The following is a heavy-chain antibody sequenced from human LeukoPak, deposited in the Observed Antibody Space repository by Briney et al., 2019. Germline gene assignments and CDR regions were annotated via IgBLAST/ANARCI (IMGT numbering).Heavy chain of an antibody. J-gene: IGHJ5*02. Sequence: SGPALVKPTQTLTLPCTFSGSSLSTSGMCVSWIRQPPGKALEWLALIDWDDDKYYSTSLKTRLTISKDTSKNQVVLTMTNMDPVDTATYYCALGEFGELFTFDPWGQGTLVTVSS. CDR2: IDWDDDK. D-gene: IGHD3-10*01. CDR3: ALGEFGELFTFDP. CDR1: GSSLSTSGMC. V-gene: IGHV2-70*01.